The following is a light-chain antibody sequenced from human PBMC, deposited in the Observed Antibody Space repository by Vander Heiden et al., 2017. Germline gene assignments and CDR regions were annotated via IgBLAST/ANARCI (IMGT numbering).Light chain of an antibody. J-gene: IGKJ4*01. V-gene: IGKV1-8*01. Sequence: AIRITQSPSSLSASTGDRVTITCRASQGISSYLAWYQQKPGKAPKLLIYAASTLQSGVPSRFSGSGSGTDFTLTISCLQSEDFATYYCQHDDSYPSTFGGGTKVEIK. CDR1: QGISSY. CDR3: QHDDSYPST. CDR2: AAS.